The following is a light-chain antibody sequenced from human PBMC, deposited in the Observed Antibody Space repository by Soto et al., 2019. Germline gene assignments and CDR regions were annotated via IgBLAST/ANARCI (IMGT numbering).Light chain of an antibody. J-gene: IGKJ5*01. CDR3: QQLNSYPLT. CDR2: EAS. V-gene: IGKV3-15*01. CDR1: ESVSKY. Sequence: EVVLTQSPATLSVSQGERAILSCRASESVSKYLAWYQQKPGQAPRLLIYEASARATGIPSRFSGSGSGTDFTLTISSLQPEDFATYFCQQLNSYPLTFGQGTRLEIK.